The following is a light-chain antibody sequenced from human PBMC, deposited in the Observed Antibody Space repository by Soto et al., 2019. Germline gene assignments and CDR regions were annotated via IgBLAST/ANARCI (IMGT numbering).Light chain of an antibody. J-gene: IGLJ1*01. CDR3: SSYTSSSPPYV. CDR2: DVT. V-gene: IGLV2-14*01. CDR1: SREVGGYNY. Sequence: QSVLTQPASVSGSPGQSITISCTGTSREVGGYNYVSWYQQHPVKAPKLMIYDVTNRPSGVSDRFSGSKSGNTASLTISGLQAEDEADYYCSSYTSSSPPYVFGTGTRSPS.